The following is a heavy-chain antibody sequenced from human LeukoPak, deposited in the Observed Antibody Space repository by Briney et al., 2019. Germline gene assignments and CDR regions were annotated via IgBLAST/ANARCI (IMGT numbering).Heavy chain of an antibody. D-gene: IGHD2-15*01. J-gene: IGHJ4*02. CDR2: IYYSGST. CDR3: ARERVVFDY. CDR1: GGSISSYY. Sequence: SETLSLTCTVSGGSISSYYWSWIRQPPGKGLEWIGYIYYSGSTNYNPSLKSRVTISVDTSKNQFSLKLSSVTAADTAVYYCARERVVFDYWGQVTLVTVFS. V-gene: IGHV4-59*01.